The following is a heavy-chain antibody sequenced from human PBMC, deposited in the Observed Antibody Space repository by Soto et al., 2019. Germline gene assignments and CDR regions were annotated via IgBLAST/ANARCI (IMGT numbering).Heavy chain of an antibody. CDR3: ARGRGGGYSYGYGYYYYGMDV. V-gene: IGHV1-18*04. CDR1: GYTFTTYG. D-gene: IGHD5-18*01. J-gene: IGHJ6*02. CDR2: INYSGNT. Sequence: QVQLVQSGAEVKKPGASVKVSCKASGYTFTTYGIGWVRQAPGQGLEWMGWINYSGNTNYAQKFQGRVTLTTDTSTSTAYMELRSLRSDDTAVYYCARGRGGGYSYGYGYYYYGMDVWGQGTTVTVSS.